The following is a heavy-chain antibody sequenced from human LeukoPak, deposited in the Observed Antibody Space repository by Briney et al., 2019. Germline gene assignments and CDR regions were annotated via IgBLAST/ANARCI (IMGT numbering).Heavy chain of an antibody. V-gene: IGHV3-74*01. D-gene: IGHD3-3*01. CDR3: ARGTIYGLDAFDI. Sequence: GGSLRLSCAVSEFTFSNYWMHRVRQARGKGLVWVSRINTDGSSTNYADSVKGRFTISRDNAKNTLYLQMNSLRAEDTAVYYCARGTIYGLDAFDIWGQGTMVTVSS. CDR2: INTDGSST. J-gene: IGHJ3*02. CDR1: EFTFSNYW.